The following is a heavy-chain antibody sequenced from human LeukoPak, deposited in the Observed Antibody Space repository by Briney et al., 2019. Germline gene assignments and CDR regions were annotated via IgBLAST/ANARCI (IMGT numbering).Heavy chain of an antibody. CDR1: GFIVSSNY. Sequence: GGSLRLPCAASGFIVSSNYMSWVRQAPGKGLEWVSVIYSGGSTHYADSVKGRFTISRDNSKNTLYLQMNSLRAEDTAVYYCARARRYYDSPPPREIDYWGQGTLVTVSS. CDR3: ARARRYYDSPPPREIDY. CDR2: IYSGGST. D-gene: IGHD3-22*01. J-gene: IGHJ4*02. V-gene: IGHV3-66*01.